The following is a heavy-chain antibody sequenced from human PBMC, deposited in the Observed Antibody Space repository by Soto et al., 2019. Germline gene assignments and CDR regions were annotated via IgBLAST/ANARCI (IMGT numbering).Heavy chain of an antibody. J-gene: IGHJ5*02. CDR3: ARVHGDNIVNWFDH. Sequence: PGGSLRLSCAASGFTFSSYAMSWVRQAPGKGLEWVSAISGSGGSTYYADSVKGRFTISRDNSKNTLYLQMNSLRAEDTAVYYSARVHGDNIVNWFDHWGQGTLVTVSS. CDR1: GFTFSSYA. V-gene: IGHV3-23*01. CDR2: ISGSGGST. D-gene: IGHD2-21*01.